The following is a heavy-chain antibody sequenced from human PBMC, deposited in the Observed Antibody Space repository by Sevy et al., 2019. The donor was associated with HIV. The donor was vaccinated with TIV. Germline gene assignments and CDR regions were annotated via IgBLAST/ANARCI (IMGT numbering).Heavy chain of an antibody. V-gene: IGHV3-23*01. CDR1: GLTFSNYV. D-gene: IGHD6-25*01. CDR2: ISGSSGTT. CDR3: ARNLRPSGAFDI. Sequence: GGSLRLSCAASGLTFSNYVMSWVRQAPGKGLEWFSVISGSSGTTYASESVKGRFTISSDNSKNTLYLHMRSLGAEDTAVYYCARNLRPSGAFDIWGKGTRVPLSS. J-gene: IGHJ3*02.